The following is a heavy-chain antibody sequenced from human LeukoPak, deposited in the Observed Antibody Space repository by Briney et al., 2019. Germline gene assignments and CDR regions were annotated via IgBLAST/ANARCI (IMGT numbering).Heavy chain of an antibody. V-gene: IGHV1-69*13. J-gene: IGHJ4*02. CDR3: ARGGLEMATLFDY. D-gene: IGHD5-24*01. CDR2: IIPIFGTA. CDR1: GGTFSSYA. Sequence: SVKVSFTASGGTFSSYAISWVRQAPGQGLEWMGGIIPIFGTANYAQKFQGRVTITADESTSTAYMELSSLRSEDTAVYYCARGGLEMATLFDYWGQGTLVTVSS.